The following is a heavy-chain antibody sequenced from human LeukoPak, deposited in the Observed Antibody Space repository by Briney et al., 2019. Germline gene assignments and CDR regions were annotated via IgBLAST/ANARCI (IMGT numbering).Heavy chain of an antibody. CDR3: ARVGYYYDSSGYHYYFDY. CDR2: IYHSGST. J-gene: IGHJ4*02. CDR1: GGSISSYY. V-gene: IGHV4-59*12. D-gene: IGHD3-22*01. Sequence: SETLSLTCTVSGGSISSYYWSWIRQPPGKGLEWIGEIYHSGSTNYNPSLKSRVTISVDKSKNQFSLKLSSVTAADTAVYYCARVGYYYDSSGYHYYFDYWGQGTLVTVSS.